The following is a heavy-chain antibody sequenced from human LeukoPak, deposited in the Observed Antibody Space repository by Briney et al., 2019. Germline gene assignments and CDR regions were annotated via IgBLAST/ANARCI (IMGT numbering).Heavy chain of an antibody. Sequence: GESLKISCQGSGYTFTNYWIAWVRQMPGKGLEWMGMIYPGDSDSRYSPSFQGQFTFSADKSISAAYLQWSSLKASDSAMYYCVRESGYSSGWYPYWGQGTLVTVSS. D-gene: IGHD6-19*01. CDR2: IYPGDSDS. V-gene: IGHV5-51*01. CDR3: VRESGYSSGWYPY. CDR1: GYTFTNYW. J-gene: IGHJ4*02.